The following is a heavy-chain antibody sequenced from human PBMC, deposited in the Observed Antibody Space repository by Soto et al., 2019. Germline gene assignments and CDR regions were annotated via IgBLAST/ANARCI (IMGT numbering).Heavy chain of an antibody. Sequence: QITLKESGPTLVKPTQTLTLTCTFSGFSLSTSGVGVGWIRQPPGKALEWLALIYWDDDKRYSPSLKSRLTSITXTSKNQEVLTVTNMDPVDTPTYYCAHYYGVWYFDLWGRGTLVTVSS. J-gene: IGHJ2*01. V-gene: IGHV2-5*02. CDR1: GFSLSTSGVG. D-gene: IGHD3-22*01. CDR2: IYWDDDK. CDR3: AHYYGVWYFDL.